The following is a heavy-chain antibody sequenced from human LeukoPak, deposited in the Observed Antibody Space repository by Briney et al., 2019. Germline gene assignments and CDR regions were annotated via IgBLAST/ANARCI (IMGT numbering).Heavy chain of an antibody. J-gene: IGHJ6*04. Sequence: PSETLSLTCTVSGGSISSYYWSWIRQPPGKGLEWIGYIYTSGSTNYNPSLKSRVTISVDTSKNQFSLKLSSVTAADTAVYYCARLRRYYGSGGVDVWGKGTTVTVSS. CDR1: GGSISSYY. CDR2: IYTSGST. V-gene: IGHV4-4*09. CDR3: ARLRRYYGSGGVDV. D-gene: IGHD3-10*01.